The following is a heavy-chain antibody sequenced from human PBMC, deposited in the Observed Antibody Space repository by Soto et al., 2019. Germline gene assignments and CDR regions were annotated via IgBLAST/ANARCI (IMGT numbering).Heavy chain of an antibody. Sequence: EVQLLESGGGLVQPGESLRLSCAASGFTFSYCWMHWVRQVPGMGLVWVSRIHSDGSSTTYADSVKGRFTISRDNARNTVYLQMNSLRAEDTAVYYCARGDRGAFDLWGQGTVVTVSS. CDR2: IHSDGSST. J-gene: IGHJ3*01. CDR3: ARGDRGAFDL. D-gene: IGHD1-26*01. V-gene: IGHV3-74*01. CDR1: GFTFSYCW.